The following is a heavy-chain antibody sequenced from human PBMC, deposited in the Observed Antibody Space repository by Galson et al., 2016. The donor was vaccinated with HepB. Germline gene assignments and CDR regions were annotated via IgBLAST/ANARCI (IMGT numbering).Heavy chain of an antibody. CDR3: ARNNSGWYTFAS. J-gene: IGHJ5*01. CDR1: GGSINNDNHC. V-gene: IGHV4-39*01. CDR2: IYYSGNT. D-gene: IGHD6-19*01. Sequence: SETLSLTCIVSGGSINNDNHCWGWIRQPPGKGLEWIGSIYYSGNTHYNPSLNSRVTISVDTSKNQFSLRLTSVTASDTAIYYCARNNSGWYTFASWGQGTLLTVSS.